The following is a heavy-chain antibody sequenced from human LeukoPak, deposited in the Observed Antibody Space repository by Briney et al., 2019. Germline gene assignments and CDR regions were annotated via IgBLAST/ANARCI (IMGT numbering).Heavy chain of an antibody. V-gene: IGHV3-13*01. CDR2: IGTARDT. Sequence: GGSLRLSCAASGFTFSSYDMHWVRQATGKGLEWVSAIGTARDTYYPGSVKGRFTISRENAKNSLYLQMNSLRAGDTAVYYCARAYEDYYYGMDVWGQGTTVTVSS. J-gene: IGHJ6*02. CDR3: ARAYEDYYYGMDV. D-gene: IGHD3-3*01. CDR1: GFTFSSYD.